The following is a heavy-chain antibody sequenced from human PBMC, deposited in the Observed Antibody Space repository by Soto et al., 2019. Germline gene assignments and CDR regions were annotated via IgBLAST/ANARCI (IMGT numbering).Heavy chain of an antibody. Sequence: GASVKVSCKASGYTFTGYYMHWVRQAPGQGLEWMGWINPNSGGTNYAQKFQGWVTMTRDTSISTAYMELSRLRSDDTAVYYCARAVQYSSNWFDPWGQGTLVTVSS. CDR2: INPNSGGT. J-gene: IGHJ5*02. CDR3: ARAVQYSSNWFDP. D-gene: IGHD6-19*01. V-gene: IGHV1-2*04. CDR1: GYTFTGYY.